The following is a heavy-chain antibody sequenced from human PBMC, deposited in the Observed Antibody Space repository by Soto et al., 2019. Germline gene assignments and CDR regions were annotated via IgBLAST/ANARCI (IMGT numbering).Heavy chain of an antibody. CDR2: IYYSGST. CDR3: AKSGYYGASRY. Sequence: SETLSLTSTVSGGSLIGSDHYWSWIRQPPGKGLEWIGYIYYSGSTTYNPSLRRRVTMLVDTSKNQFSLKLTSLTAADTAVYFCAKSGYYGASRYWGPGILVTVCS. J-gene: IGHJ4*02. V-gene: IGHV4-61*08. CDR1: GGSLIGSDHY. D-gene: IGHD3-22*01.